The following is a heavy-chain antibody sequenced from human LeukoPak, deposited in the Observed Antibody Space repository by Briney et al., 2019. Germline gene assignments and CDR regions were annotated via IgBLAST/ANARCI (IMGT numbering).Heavy chain of an antibody. J-gene: IGHJ4*02. D-gene: IGHD6-19*01. CDR2: LNEDGTVK. Sequence: GGSLRLSCAASGFSFTTNWMHWVRQTPGKRLEWVAELNEDGTVKYYVDSVEGRFTISRDNAKNSLYLQMNSLRDEDTAVYYCARDSEQWLVRAYYFDYWGQGTLVTVSS. CDR3: ARDSEQWLVRAYYFDY. V-gene: IGHV3-7*01. CDR1: GFSFTTNW.